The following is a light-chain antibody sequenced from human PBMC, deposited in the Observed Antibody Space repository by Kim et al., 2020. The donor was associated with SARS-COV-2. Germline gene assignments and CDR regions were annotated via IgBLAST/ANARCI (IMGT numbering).Light chain of an antibody. Sequence: VSPGERVTLACRASQNVRRNLAWYQQKPGQAPRLLIYGASTRAFNIPDKYSGSGSGTDFTLTISSLQSEDSALYYCQHYNNWPQTFGLGTKVDIK. CDR1: QNVRRN. CDR2: GAS. V-gene: IGKV3-15*01. CDR3: QHYNNWPQT. J-gene: IGKJ1*01.